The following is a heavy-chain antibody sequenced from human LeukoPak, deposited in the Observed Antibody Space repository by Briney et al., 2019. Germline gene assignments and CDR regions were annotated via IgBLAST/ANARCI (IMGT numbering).Heavy chain of an antibody. V-gene: IGHV4-34*01. D-gene: IGHD5-24*01. Sequence: SETLSLTCAVYGGSFSGYYWSWIRQPPGKGLEWIGEINHSGSTNYNPSLKSRVTISVDTSKNQFSLKLSSVTAADTAVYYCARGTRRWLQLNDYYYYMDVWGKGTTVTV. CDR2: INHSGST. CDR3: ARGTRRWLQLNDYYYYMDV. J-gene: IGHJ6*03. CDR1: GGSFSGYY.